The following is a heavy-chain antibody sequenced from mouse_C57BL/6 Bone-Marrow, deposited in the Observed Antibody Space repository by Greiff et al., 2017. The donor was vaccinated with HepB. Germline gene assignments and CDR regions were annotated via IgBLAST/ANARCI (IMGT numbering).Heavy chain of an antibody. CDR3: TTGGYYYGSRFAY. D-gene: IGHD1-1*01. CDR1: GYTFTSYW. CDR2: IDPSDSYT. J-gene: IGHJ3*01. V-gene: IGHV1-69*01. Sequence: QVQLQQPGAELVMPGASVKLSCKASGYTFTSYWMHWVKQRPGQGLEWIGEIDPSDSYTNYNQKFKGKSTLTVDKSSSTAYMQLSSLTSEDTAVYYCTTGGYYYGSRFAYWGQGTLVTVSA.